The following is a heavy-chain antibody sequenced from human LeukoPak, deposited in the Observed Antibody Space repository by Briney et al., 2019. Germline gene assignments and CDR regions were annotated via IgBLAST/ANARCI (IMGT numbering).Heavy chain of an antibody. V-gene: IGHV3-9*01. Sequence: PGGSLRLSCAASGFTFDDYAMHWVRHVPGKGLEWVSGISWNSGNIEYADSVKGRFTISRDNAKKSLFLQMNSLRAEDTALYYCARDPYYRSSSPYFDYWGQGVLVTVSS. J-gene: IGHJ4*02. CDR2: ISWNSGNI. D-gene: IGHD6-6*01. CDR3: ARDPYYRSSSPYFDY. CDR1: GFTFDDYA.